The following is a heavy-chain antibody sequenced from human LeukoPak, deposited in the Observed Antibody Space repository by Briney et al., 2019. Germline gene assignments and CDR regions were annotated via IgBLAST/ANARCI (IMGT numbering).Heavy chain of an antibody. CDR1: GGTFSSYA. J-gene: IGHJ5*02. Sequence: GASVRVSCKASGGTFSSYAISWVRQAPGQGLEWMGRIIPILGIANYAQKFQGRVTITADKSTSTAYMELSSLRSEDTAVYYCARDRATAMGPISFDPWGQGTLVTVSS. CDR2: IIPILGIA. CDR3: ARDRATAMGPISFDP. D-gene: IGHD5-18*01. V-gene: IGHV1-69*04.